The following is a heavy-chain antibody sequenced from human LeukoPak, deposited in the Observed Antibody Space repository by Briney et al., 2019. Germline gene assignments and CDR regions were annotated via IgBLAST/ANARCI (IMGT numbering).Heavy chain of an antibody. J-gene: IGHJ6*03. D-gene: IGHD4-17*01. CDR3: ARGGGERLYYYYMDV. CDR2: MNPNSGNT. V-gene: IGHV1-8*03. Sequence: ASVKVSCKASGYTFTSYDINWVRQATGQGLEWVGWMNPNSGNTGYAQKFQGRVTITRNTSISTAYMELSSLRSEDTAVYYCARGGGERLYYYYMDVWGKGTTVTVSS. CDR1: GYTFTSYD.